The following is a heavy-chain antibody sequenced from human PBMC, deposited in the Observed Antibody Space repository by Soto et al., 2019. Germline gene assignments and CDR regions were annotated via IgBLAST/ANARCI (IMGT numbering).Heavy chain of an antibody. D-gene: IGHD5-12*01. CDR2: IWYDGSNK. V-gene: IGHV3-33*01. Sequence: GGSLRLSCAASGFTFSSYGMHWVRQTPGKGLEWVAVIWYDGSNKYYANSVKGRFTISRDNSKNTLYLQMNSLRAEDTAVYYCARATRIARDGYNMGYWGQGTLVTVSS. CDR1: GFTFSSYG. J-gene: IGHJ4*02. CDR3: ARATRIARDGYNMGY.